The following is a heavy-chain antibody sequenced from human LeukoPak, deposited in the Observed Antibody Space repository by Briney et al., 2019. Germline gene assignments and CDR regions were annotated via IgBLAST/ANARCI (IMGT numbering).Heavy chain of an antibody. V-gene: IGHV3-23*01. CDR1: GFTFSSYA. J-gene: IGHJ4*02. CDR3: ARGAMWAYYFDF. Sequence: GGSLRLSCAASGFTFSSYAMSWVRQAPGKGLEWVSAISGSGGSTYYADSVKGQFTISRDNAKNTLYLQMNSLRAEDTAVYYCARGAMWAYYFDFWGQGTLVTVSS. D-gene: IGHD2-2*01. CDR2: ISGSGGST.